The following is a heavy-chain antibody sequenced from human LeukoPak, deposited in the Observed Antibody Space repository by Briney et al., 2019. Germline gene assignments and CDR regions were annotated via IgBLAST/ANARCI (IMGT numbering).Heavy chain of an antibody. Sequence: GESLRLSRAASGFTFSNYAMSWVRQAPGKGLEWVSAVSGSGGSTYYADSVKGRFTISRDNSKNTLYLQMNSLRAADTAVYYRAPARDTHVYYIDYWGQGTLVTVSS. D-gene: IGHD5-18*01. CDR3: APARDTHVYYIDY. J-gene: IGHJ4*02. CDR2: VSGSGGST. CDR1: GFTFSNYA. V-gene: IGHV3-23*01.